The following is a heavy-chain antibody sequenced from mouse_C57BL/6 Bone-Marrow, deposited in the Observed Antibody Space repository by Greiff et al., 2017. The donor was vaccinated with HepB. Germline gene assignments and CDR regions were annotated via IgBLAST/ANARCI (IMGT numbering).Heavy chain of an antibody. Sequence: QVQLQQPGAELVKPGASVKLSCKASGYTFTSYWMQWVKQRPGQGLEWIGEIDPSDSYTNYNQKFKGKATLTVDTSSSTAYMQLSSLTSEDSAVYYCARRNCYFDYWGQGTTLTVSS. V-gene: IGHV1-50*01. J-gene: IGHJ2*01. CDR3: ARRNCYFDY. CDR2: IDPSDSYT. D-gene: IGHD4-1*01. CDR1: GYTFTSYW.